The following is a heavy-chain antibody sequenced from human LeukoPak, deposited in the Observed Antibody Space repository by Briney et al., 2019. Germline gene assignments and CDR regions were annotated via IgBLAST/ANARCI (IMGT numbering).Heavy chain of an antibody. J-gene: IGHJ4*02. D-gene: IGHD2-21*01. CDR1: GFIFNSHS. CDR3: ARDIPGPQGDLPFDY. V-gene: IGHV3-21*01. Sequence: GGALRLSCAASGFIFNSHSMNWVRQAPGKGLEWVSSISSTSSYIYYADSVKGRFTISRDNAKNSLYLQINSLRAEDTAVYYCARDIPGPQGDLPFDYWGQGTLVTVSS. CDR2: ISSTSSYI.